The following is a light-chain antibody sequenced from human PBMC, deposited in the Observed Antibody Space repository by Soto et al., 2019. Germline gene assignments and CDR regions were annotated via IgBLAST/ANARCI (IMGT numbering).Light chain of an antibody. Sequence: DIQMTQSPSTLSASVGDRVTITCRASQNINNWLAWYQQKPGKASKLLISDASSLKSGVPSRFNGSGSGTKFTLTISSLQPDDFATYYCQQYNNYSWGFGQGTKVEFK. CDR2: DAS. CDR3: QQYNNYSWG. CDR1: QNINNW. V-gene: IGKV1-5*01. J-gene: IGKJ1*01.